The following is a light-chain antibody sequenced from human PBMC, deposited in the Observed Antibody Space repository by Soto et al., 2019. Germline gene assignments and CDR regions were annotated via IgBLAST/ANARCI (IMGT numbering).Light chain of an antibody. V-gene: IGLV2-14*01. CDR2: EVT. CDR3: SSYTSSSTLV. Sequence: QSALTQPASVSGSPGQSITISCTGTSSDVGGYNFVSWYQQHPGKAPKLMIYEVTNRPSGVSNRFSGSKSGNTASLTISGLQAEDEAHYYCSSYTSSSTLVFGGGTQLTV. CDR1: SSDVGGYNF. J-gene: IGLJ2*01.